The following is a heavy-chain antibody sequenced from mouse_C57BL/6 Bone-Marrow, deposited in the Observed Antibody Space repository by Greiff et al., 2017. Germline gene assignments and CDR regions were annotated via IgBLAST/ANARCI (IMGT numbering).Heavy chain of an antibody. D-gene: IGHD4-1*01. CDR2: IDPETGGP. V-gene: IGHV1-15*01. CDR3: TPIWEDYAMDY. CDR1: GYTFTDYE. Sequence: QVQLQQSGAELVRPGASVTLSCKASGYTFTDYEMHWVKQTPVHGLEWIGAIDPETGGPAYNQKFKGKAILTADKSSSTAYMELRSLTSEDSAVYYCTPIWEDYAMDYWGQGTSVTVSS. J-gene: IGHJ4*01.